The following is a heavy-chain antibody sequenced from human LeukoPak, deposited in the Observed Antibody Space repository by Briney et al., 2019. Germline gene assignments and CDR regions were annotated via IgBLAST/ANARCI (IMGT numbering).Heavy chain of an antibody. D-gene: IGHD6-19*01. CDR3: ARGFGSSGLFDY. J-gene: IGHJ4*02. CDR1: GGSISSYY. CDR2: IYYSGST. Sequence: SETLSLTCTVSGGSISSYYWSWIRQPPGKGLEWIGYIYYSGSTNYNPSLKSRVTISVDTSKNQFPLKLSSVTAADTAVYYCARGFGSSGLFDYWGQGTLVTVSS. V-gene: IGHV4-59*01.